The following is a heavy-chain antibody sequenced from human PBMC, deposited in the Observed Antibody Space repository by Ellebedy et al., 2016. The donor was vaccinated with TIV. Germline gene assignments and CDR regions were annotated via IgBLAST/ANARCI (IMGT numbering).Heavy chain of an antibody. CDR3: ARGTTGPVYFQH. D-gene: IGHD1-1*01. Sequence: PGGSLRLSCAASGFTFSSSDMHWVRQAPGKGLEWVAVIWYDGNKKYYADSVKGRFTISRDNSKNTLYLQLNSLSAEDTAVYYCARGTTGPVYFQHWGQGTLVTVSS. CDR1: GFTFSSSD. CDR2: IWYDGNKK. J-gene: IGHJ1*01. V-gene: IGHV3-33*01.